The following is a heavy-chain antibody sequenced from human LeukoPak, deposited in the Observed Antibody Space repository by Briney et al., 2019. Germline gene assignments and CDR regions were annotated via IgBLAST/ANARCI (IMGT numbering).Heavy chain of an antibody. Sequence: ASVKVSCKASGYTFTGYYMHWVRQAPGQGLEGMGWINTNSDGTNYAQKFQGRVTMTRDTSISTAYMELSRLRSDDTAVYYCATDNSYGSGSYYTWGQGTLVTVSS. CDR2: INTNSDGT. CDR1: GYTFTGYY. J-gene: IGHJ4*02. D-gene: IGHD3-10*01. CDR3: ATDNSYGSGSYYT. V-gene: IGHV1-2*02.